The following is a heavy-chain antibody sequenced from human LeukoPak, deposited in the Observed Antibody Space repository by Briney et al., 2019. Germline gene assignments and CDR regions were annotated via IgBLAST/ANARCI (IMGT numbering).Heavy chain of an antibody. CDR2: ISGSGGST. J-gene: IGHJ4*02. D-gene: IGHD3-3*01. CDR1: GFTFSSYA. V-gene: IGHV3-23*01. Sequence: GGSLRLSCAASGFTFSSYAMSWVRQAPGKGLEWVSAISGSGGSTYYADSVKGRFTISRDNSKSTLYLQMNSLRAEDTAVYYCAKDGITIFGVVTYYFDYWGQGTLVTVSS. CDR3: AKDGITIFGVVTYYFDY.